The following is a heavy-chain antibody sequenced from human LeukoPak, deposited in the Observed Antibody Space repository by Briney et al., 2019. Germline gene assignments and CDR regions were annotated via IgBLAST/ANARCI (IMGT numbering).Heavy chain of an antibody. J-gene: IGHJ4*02. D-gene: IGHD2-2*01. Sequence: SETLSLTCAVSGFSISSGYFWAWVRRPPGEGLEWIGSNYYSGTNSYSPSLKSRVTISVDTSKNQFSLKLNSVTAADTAMYYCARLAVVELPAARSNYFDYWGQGTLVTVSS. CDR2: NYYSGTN. CDR3: ARLAVVELPAARSNYFDY. CDR1: GFSISSGYF. V-gene: IGHV4-38-2*01.